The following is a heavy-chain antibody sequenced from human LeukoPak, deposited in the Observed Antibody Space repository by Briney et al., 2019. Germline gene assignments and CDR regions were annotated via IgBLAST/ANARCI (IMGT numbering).Heavy chain of an antibody. J-gene: IGHJ4*02. CDR3: ARDYMANFDY. V-gene: IGHV3-7*01. CDR2: IKQEGSEK. Sequence: GGSLRLSCAASGFSFGSYWMSWVRQAPGKGLEWVANIKQEGSEKFYVDSVKGRFTISRDNAKNTLYLQMNSLRAEDTAVYYCARDYMANFDYWGQGTLVTVSS. CDR1: GFSFGSYW. D-gene: IGHD3-10*01.